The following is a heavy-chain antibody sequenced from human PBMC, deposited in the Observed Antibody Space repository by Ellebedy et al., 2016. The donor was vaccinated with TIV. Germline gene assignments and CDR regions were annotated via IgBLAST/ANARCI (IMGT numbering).Heavy chain of an antibody. CDR2: INHSGST. Sequence: SETLSLXCAVYGGSFSGYYWSWIRQPPGKGLEWIGEINHSGSTNYNPSLKSRVTISVDTSKNQFSLKLSSVTAADTAVYYCARGDIVVVGHMDVWGQGTTVTVSS. D-gene: IGHD2-15*01. CDR3: ARGDIVVVGHMDV. CDR1: GGSFSGYY. V-gene: IGHV4-34*01. J-gene: IGHJ6*02.